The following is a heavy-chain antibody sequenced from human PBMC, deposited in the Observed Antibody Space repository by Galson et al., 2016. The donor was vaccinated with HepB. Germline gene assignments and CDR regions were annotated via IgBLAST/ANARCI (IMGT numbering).Heavy chain of an antibody. J-gene: IGHJ2*01. CDR3: ARGLVFVSNWYYDL. CDR1: GFSLSTYW. V-gene: IGHV5-51*01. CDR2: IYAGDSDT. Sequence: QSGAEVKKPGESLKISCEGSGFSLSTYWIGWMRQMPGKGLEWMGTIYAGDSDTRYSPSFQGQVTISVDKSINTAYLQWSRLEASDTAMYYCARGLVFVSNWYYDLWGRGTLVTVSS. D-gene: IGHD2-15*01.